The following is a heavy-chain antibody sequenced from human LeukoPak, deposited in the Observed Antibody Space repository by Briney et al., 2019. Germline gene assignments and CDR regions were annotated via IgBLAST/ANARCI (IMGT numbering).Heavy chain of an antibody. CDR3: ARQASLGELSSPFDS. CDR1: GYSFTNYW. V-gene: IGHV5-51*01. CDR2: VYPGDSDT. J-gene: IGHJ4*02. D-gene: IGHD3-16*02. Sequence: GESLKISCKGSGYSFTNYWIGRVRQMPGKGLEWMGIVYPGDSDTRYSPSFQGQVTISADKSTSTAYLQWSSLKASDTAIYYCARQASLGELSSPFDSWGQGALVTVSS.